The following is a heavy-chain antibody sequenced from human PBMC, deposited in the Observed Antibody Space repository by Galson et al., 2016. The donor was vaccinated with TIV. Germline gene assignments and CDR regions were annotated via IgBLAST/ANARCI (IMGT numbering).Heavy chain of an antibody. CDR3: ARGVAVAGYFDY. V-gene: IGHV1-2*02. J-gene: IGHJ4*02. CDR2: IIPNSGGT. D-gene: IGHD6-19*01. Sequence: SVKVSCKASGYNFIGYYMHWVRQAPGQGLEWVGWIIPNSGGTNYAQKFQGRVTITRDKSMRTAYMELSGLRSDDTAVYYCARGVAVAGYFDYWGQGTLVTVSS. CDR1: GYNFIGYY.